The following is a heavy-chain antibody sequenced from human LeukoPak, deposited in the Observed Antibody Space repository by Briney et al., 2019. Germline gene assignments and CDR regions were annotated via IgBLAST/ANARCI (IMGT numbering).Heavy chain of an antibody. CDR2: FDPEDGET. CDR1: GDTLTELS. CDR3: ATGDSSGYYYDY. V-gene: IGHV1-24*01. D-gene: IGHD3-22*01. Sequence: ASVKVSCKVSGDTLTELSMHWVRQAPGKGLEWMGGFDPEDGETIYAQKFQGRVTMTEDTSTDTAYMELSSLRSEDTAVYYCATGDSSGYYYDYWGQGTLVTVSS. J-gene: IGHJ4*02.